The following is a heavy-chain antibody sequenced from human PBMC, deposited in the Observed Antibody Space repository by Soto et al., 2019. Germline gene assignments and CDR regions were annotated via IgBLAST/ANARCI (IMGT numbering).Heavy chain of an antibody. J-gene: IGHJ5*02. CDR2: ISGYNGYT. D-gene: IGHD2-8*01. CDR3: AKDRPRTTQQFNGFS. Sequence: QIQLVQSGAEVKKPGASVKVSCKASGYTFTDYGISWVRQAPGQGLEWMGWISGYNGYTAYAQNFQGRVTVTTDTSTSTAYMELRSLRSDDTAVYYCAKDRPRTTQQFNGFSWGKGTLVTVSS. CDR1: GYTFTDYG. V-gene: IGHV1-18*01.